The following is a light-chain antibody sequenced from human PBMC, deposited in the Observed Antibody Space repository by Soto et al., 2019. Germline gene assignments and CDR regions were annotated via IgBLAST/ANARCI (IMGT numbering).Light chain of an antibody. CDR2: AAS. CDR1: QDISNY. CDR3: QQLSTYPLT. J-gene: IGKJ4*02. V-gene: IGKV1-9*01. Sequence: DIQMTQSPSSLSASVGDRVTITCQASQDISNYLNWYQHKPGKAPKLLIYAASTLHSGVPSRFSGSGSGTEFTLTISSLQPEDFATYYCQQLSTYPLTFGGGTMV.